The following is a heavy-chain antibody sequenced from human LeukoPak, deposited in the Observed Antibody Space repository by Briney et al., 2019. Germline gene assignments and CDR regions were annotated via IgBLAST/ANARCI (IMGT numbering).Heavy chain of an antibody. CDR1: GFTFSSYA. D-gene: IGHD6-13*01. CDR2: ISGSGGST. Sequence: GGSLRLSCAASGFTFSSYAMSWVRQALGKGLEWVSAISGSGGSTYYADSVKGRFTISRDNSKNTLYLQMNSLRAEDTAVYYCARDLRSSSWYNWFDPWGQGTLVTVSS. J-gene: IGHJ5*02. CDR3: ARDLRSSSWYNWFDP. V-gene: IGHV3-23*01.